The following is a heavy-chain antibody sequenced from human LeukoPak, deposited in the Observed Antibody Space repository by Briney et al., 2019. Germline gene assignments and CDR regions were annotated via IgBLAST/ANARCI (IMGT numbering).Heavy chain of an antibody. CDR2: TVGGRPDT. CDR1: GFTFSSYA. V-gene: IGHV3-23*01. CDR3: TKAPVRSCTGTFCYPFDY. J-gene: IGHJ4*02. D-gene: IGHD2-8*02. Sequence: GGSLRLSCVASGFTFSSYAMSWVRQTPGKGLEWVSATVGGRPDTYHADSVRGRFTVSRDNSMNTLYLQMNSLRVEDTAVYYCTKAPVRSCTGTFCYPFDYWGQGILVTVSS.